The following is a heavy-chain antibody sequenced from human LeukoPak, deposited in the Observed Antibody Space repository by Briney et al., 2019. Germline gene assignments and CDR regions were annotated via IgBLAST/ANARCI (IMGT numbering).Heavy chain of an antibody. V-gene: IGHV4-31*03. J-gene: IGHJ6*02. CDR1: GDSISSGGHY. CDR3: ARGKRYYYYGMDV. CDR2: VYYSGST. Sequence: PSQTLSLTCTVSGDSISSGGHYWSWIRQHPVKGLEWIGYVYYSGSTNYNPSLKSRLTISVDTSKNQFSLRLSSVTVADTAVYYCARGKRYYYYGMDVWGQGTTVTVSS.